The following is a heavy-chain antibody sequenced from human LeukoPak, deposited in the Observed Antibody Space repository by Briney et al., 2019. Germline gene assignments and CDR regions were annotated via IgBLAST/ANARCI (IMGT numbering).Heavy chain of an antibody. CDR1: GVSISTSRYY. Sequence: PSETLSLTCTVSGVSISTSRYYWGWIRQPPGKGLEWIGNIYYTGPTYYNASLESRVTISVDTSKNHFSLRLRSVTAADTAMYYCARGTLYRGWSYYLDFWGQGSQVTVSS. J-gene: IGHJ4*02. V-gene: IGHV4-39*07. D-gene: IGHD6-19*01. CDR3: ARGTLYRGWSYYLDF. CDR2: IYYTGPT.